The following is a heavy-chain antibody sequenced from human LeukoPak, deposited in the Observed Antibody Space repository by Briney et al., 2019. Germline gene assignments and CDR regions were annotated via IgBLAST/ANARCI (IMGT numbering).Heavy chain of an antibody. CDR3: ARDPSWYFDY. CDR1: GGTFSSYA. Sequence: VKVSCKASGGTFSSYAISSVRQAPGQGLEWMGRIIPIFGTANYAQKFQGRVTVTTDESTSTAYMELSSLRSEDTAVYYCARDPSWYFDYWGQGTLVTVSS. CDR2: IIPIFGTA. V-gene: IGHV1-69*13. J-gene: IGHJ4*02.